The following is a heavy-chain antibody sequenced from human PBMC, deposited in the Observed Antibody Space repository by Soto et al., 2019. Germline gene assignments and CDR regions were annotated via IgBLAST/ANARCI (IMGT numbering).Heavy chain of an antibody. CDR1: GFTFSSYV. CDR2: ISYDGSNK. D-gene: IGHD3-10*01. J-gene: IGHJ4*02. Sequence: QVQLVESGGGVVQPGRSLRLSCAASGFTFSSYVMHWVRQAPGKGLEWVAVISYDGSNKKYADSVKGRFTISRENSKDTLYLHMNTLRSDDTAVYYCAKYGRLGTMVREVRPFDHWGQVTLVTVSS. V-gene: IGHV3-30*18. CDR3: AKYGRLGTMVREVRPFDH.